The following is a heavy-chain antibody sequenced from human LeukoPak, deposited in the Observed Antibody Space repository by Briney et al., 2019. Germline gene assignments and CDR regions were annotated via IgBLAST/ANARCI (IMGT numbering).Heavy chain of an antibody. Sequence: PGGSLRLSCAASGFTFSSYWMSWVRQAPGKGLEWVANIKQDGSEKYYVDSVKGRFTISRDNAKNSLYLQMSSLRAEDTAVYYCAREGSGWYVSGSNWFDPWGQETLVTVSS. V-gene: IGHV3-7*03. CDR3: AREGSGWYVSGSNWFDP. CDR1: GFTFSSYW. D-gene: IGHD6-19*01. J-gene: IGHJ5*02. CDR2: IKQDGSEK.